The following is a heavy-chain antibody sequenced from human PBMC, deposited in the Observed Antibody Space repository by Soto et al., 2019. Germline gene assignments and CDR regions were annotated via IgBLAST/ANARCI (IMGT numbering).Heavy chain of an antibody. CDR3: AHLNYYDSIGGYSRSFDY. J-gene: IGHJ4*02. CDR2: IYWDYDK. Sequence: QITLKESGPTLVKPTQPLTLTCTLSGFSFRSSGGGVGWIRQPPGKALEWLALIYWDYDKSYSPSLTSRLTITKDTSKNDVVLTMTNMDPVDTATYYCAHLNYYDSIGGYSRSFDYWGQGTLVTVSS. V-gene: IGHV2-5*02. CDR1: GFSFRSSGGG. D-gene: IGHD3-22*01.